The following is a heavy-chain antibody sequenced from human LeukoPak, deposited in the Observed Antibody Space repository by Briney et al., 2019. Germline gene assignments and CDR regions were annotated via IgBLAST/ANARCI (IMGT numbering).Heavy chain of an antibody. D-gene: IGHD3-10*01. Sequence: GGSLRLSCAASGFTFSSYSMNWVRQAPGKELEWVSSISSSSSYIYYADSVKGRFTISRDNAKNSLYLQMNSLRAEDTAVYYCARDYYGSGKAFDIWGQGTMVTVSS. CDR1: GFTFSSYS. J-gene: IGHJ3*02. CDR2: ISSSSSYI. V-gene: IGHV3-21*01. CDR3: ARDYYGSGKAFDI.